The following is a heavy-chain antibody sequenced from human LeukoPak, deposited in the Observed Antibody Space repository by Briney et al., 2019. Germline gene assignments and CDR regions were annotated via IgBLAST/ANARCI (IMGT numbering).Heavy chain of an antibody. V-gene: IGHV4-59*08. D-gene: IGHD1-1*01. CDR3: ATLPRGTQPPDYFYH. Sequence: PSETLSLTCTVSGGSMSSYYWSWIRQPPGKGMECIGSISYTGRTNYNPSLKSRVTISVDTSKNQFSLKLSSVTAADTAVYYCATLPRGTQPPDYFYHWGQGTLVTVSS. J-gene: IGHJ1*01. CDR2: ISYTGRT. CDR1: GGSMSSYY.